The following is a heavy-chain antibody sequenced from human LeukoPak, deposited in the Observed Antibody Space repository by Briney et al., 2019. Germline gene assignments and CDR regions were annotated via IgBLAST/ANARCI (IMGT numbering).Heavy chain of an antibody. Sequence: GGSLRLSCAASGFTFSSYAMSWVRQAPGKGLEWVSAISGSGGSTYYADSVKGRFTISRDNSKNTLYLQMNSLRAEDTAVYYCARVTGIVVVAATDYWGQGTLVTVSS. CDR2: ISGSGGST. CDR1: GFTFSSYA. J-gene: IGHJ4*02. D-gene: IGHD2-15*01. CDR3: ARVTGIVVVAATDY. V-gene: IGHV3-23*01.